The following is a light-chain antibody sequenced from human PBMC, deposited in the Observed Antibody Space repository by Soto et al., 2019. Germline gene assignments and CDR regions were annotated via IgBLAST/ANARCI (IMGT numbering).Light chain of an antibody. CDR3: TSYTGSAHFYV. CDR2: DVN. Sequence: ALTQPASVSGSPGQSITISCTGATTDVDGYDYVSWYQQHPGQAPKLMIFDVNNRPSGVSGRFSGSKSGDTASLTISGLQAEDDGDYYCTSYTGSAHFYVFGSGTKVTVL. J-gene: IGLJ1*01. V-gene: IGLV2-14*03. CDR1: TTDVDGYDY.